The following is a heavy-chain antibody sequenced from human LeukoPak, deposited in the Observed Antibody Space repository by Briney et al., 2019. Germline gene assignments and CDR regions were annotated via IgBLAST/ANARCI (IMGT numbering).Heavy chain of an antibody. Sequence: PGGSLRLSCAASGFTFSSYSMNWVRPAPGKGLEWVSSISSSSSYIYYTDSVKGRFTISRDNAKNSLYLQMNSLRAEDTAVYYCARDIGGQWLVHGDYWGQGTLVTVSS. CDR1: GFTFSSYS. D-gene: IGHD6-19*01. V-gene: IGHV3-21*01. J-gene: IGHJ4*02. CDR2: ISSSSSYI. CDR3: ARDIGGQWLVHGDY.